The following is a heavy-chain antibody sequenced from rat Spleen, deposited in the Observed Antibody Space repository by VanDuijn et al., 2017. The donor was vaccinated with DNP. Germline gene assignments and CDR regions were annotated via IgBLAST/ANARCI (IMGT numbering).Heavy chain of an antibody. CDR1: GYSITSNY. CDR2: ISYSGST. CDR3: ARWTRYFDY. J-gene: IGHJ2*01. D-gene: IGHD1-7*01. Sequence: EMQLQESGPGLVKPSQSLSLTCSVTGYSITSNYWGWIRKFPGNKLEYIGHISYSGSTNYNPSLKSRISITRDTSKNHFFLHLNSVTTEDTATYYCARWTRYFDYWGQGAMVTVSS. V-gene: IGHV3-1*01.